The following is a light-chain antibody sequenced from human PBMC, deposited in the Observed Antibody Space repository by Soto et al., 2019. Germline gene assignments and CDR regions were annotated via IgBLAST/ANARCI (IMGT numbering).Light chain of an antibody. Sequence: IQLTQFPSFLAASVGDRVTITCRASQGISSYLAWYQQKPGKAPKLLIYAASTLQSGVPSRFSGSGSGTDFTLTISSLQPEDFATYYCQQLNSSLTFGGGTKVDIK. CDR3: QQLNSSLT. J-gene: IGKJ4*01. V-gene: IGKV1-9*01. CDR2: AAS. CDR1: QGISSY.